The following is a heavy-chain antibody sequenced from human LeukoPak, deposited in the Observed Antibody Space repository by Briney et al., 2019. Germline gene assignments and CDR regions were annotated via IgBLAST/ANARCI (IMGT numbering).Heavy chain of an antibody. V-gene: IGHV3-7*01. CDR2: LKEDGTEE. D-gene: IGHD1-1*01. CDR1: GFAFSSFS. CDR3: ARMHRYERC. Sequence: GGSLRLSCAASGFAFSSFSMSWVRQAPGKGLEWVANLKEDGTEEEYLDSVKGRFTIFRDNAKNSLDLQMNSLRAEDTALYYCARMHRYERCWGQGTLVTVSS. J-gene: IGHJ4*02.